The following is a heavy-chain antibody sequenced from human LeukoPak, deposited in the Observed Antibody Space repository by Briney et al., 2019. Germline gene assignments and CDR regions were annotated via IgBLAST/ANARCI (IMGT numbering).Heavy chain of an antibody. CDR2: IKQDGSEK. J-gene: IGHJ4*02. V-gene: IGHV3-7*04. CDR3: ARIFWGMGYYFDY. CDR1: GFTFSSHW. D-gene: IGHD2-21*01. Sequence: PGGSLRLSCAASGFTFSSHWMSWVRQAPGKGLEWVANIKQDGSEKYYVDSVKGRFTISRDNAKNSLYLQMNSLRAEDTAVYYCARIFWGMGYYFDYWGQGTLVTVSS.